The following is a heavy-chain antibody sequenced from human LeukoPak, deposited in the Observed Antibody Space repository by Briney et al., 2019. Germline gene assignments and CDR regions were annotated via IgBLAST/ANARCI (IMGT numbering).Heavy chain of an antibody. CDR3: ARDLYYYGSGNYVPGLPDY. D-gene: IGHD3-10*01. J-gene: IGHJ4*02. CDR1: GGSLSGYY. V-gene: IGHV3-69-1*02. Sequence: KPSETLSLTCAVYGGSLSGYYLSWVRQAPGKGLEWVSATSSSGGSTYYADSVKGRFTISRDNAENLLYLQMNSLRAEDTAVYYCARDLYYYGSGNYVPGLPDYWGQGTLVTVSS. CDR2: TSSSGGST.